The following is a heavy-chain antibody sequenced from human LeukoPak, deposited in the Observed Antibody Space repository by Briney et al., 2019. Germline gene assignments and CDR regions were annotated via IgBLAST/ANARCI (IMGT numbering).Heavy chain of an antibody. CDR1: GFTFSSYW. J-gene: IGHJ6*02. V-gene: IGHV4-34*01. CDR3: ARGPVLWFGELFAYYYGMDV. CDR2: INHSGST. D-gene: IGHD3-10*01. Sequence: GSLRLSCGASGFTFSSYWMSWIRQAPGKGLEWIGEINHSGSTNYNPSLKSRVTISVDTSKNQFSLKLSSVTAADTAVYYCARGPVLWFGELFAYYYGMDVWGQGTTVTVSS.